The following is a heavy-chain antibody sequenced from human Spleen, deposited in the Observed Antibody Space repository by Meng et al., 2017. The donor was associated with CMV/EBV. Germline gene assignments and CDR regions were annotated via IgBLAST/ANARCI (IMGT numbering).Heavy chain of an antibody. V-gene: IGHV1-2*02. D-gene: IGHD3-10*01. Sequence: ASVKVSCKASGYTFTGYNMHWVRQAPGQGLEWMGWINPNSGGTKYAEKFQGRVTLTRDTSISTAYMELSRLKSDDTAVYYCARDSGYYYGMDVWGQGTTVTVSS. J-gene: IGHJ6*02. CDR3: ARDSGYYYGMDV. CDR2: INPNSGGT. CDR1: GYTFTGYN.